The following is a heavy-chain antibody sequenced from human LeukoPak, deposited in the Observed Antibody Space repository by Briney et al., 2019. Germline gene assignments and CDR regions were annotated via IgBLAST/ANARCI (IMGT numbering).Heavy chain of an antibody. D-gene: IGHD2-15*01. Sequence: PGGSLRLSCAASGFTFSSYSMNWVRQAPGKGLEWVSSISSSSSYIYYADSVKGRFTISRDNAKNSLYLQMNSLRAEDTAVYYCARDPVEVVAATLPDYWGQGTLVTVSS. V-gene: IGHV3-21*01. J-gene: IGHJ4*02. CDR3: ARDPVEVVAATLPDY. CDR2: ISSSSSYI. CDR1: GFTFSSYS.